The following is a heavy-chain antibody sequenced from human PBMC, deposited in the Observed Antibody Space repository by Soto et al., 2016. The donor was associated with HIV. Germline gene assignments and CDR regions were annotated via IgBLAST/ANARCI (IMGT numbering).Heavy chain of an antibody. CDR3: ARVNLLSRYFDY. Sequence: QVQLQQWGAGLLKPSETLSLTCAVYGGSFSGYYWSWIRQPPGKGLEWIGEINHSGSTNYNPSLKSRVTISVDTSKNQFSLKLSSVTAADTAVYYCARVNLLSRYFDYWGQGTLVTVSS. D-gene: IGHD2-15*01. J-gene: IGHJ4*02. V-gene: IGHV4-34*01. CDR1: GGSFSGYY. CDR2: INHSGST.